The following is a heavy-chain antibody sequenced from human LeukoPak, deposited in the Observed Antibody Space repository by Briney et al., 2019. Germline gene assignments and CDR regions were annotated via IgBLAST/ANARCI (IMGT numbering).Heavy chain of an antibody. J-gene: IGHJ4*02. CDR3: AKWGPHCVGDYCPALDS. CDR1: RFTFSNYW. CDR2: INQDGSKK. Sequence: GGSLRLSCVVSRFTFSNYWMSWVRQAPGKGLEWVADINQDGSKKVYADSMKGRFTISRDNAKESLYLQLNSLRADDTAVYYCAKWGPHCVGDYCPALDSWGQGTLVTVSS. D-gene: IGHD1-26*01. V-gene: IGHV3-7*01.